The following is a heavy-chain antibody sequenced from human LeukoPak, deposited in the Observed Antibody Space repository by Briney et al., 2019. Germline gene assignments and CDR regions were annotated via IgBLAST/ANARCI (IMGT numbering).Heavy chain of an antibody. Sequence: GRSLRLSCAASGFTFSSYGMHWVRQAPGKGLEWVAVIWYDGSNKYYADSVKGRFTTSRDNSKNTLYLQMNSLRAEDTAVYYCVKTRPPDYYGMDVWGQGTTVTVSS. V-gene: IGHV3-33*06. J-gene: IGHJ6*02. CDR1: GFTFSSYG. CDR3: VKTRPPDYYGMDV. CDR2: IWYDGSNK.